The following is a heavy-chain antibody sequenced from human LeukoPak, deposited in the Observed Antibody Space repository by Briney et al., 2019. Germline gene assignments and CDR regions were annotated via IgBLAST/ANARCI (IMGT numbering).Heavy chain of an antibody. CDR1: EYSFTTYW. Sequence: GESLQISCKGSEYSFTTYWIGWVRQMPGKGLEWMGIIYPGDSDTRYSPSFQGQVTISADKSINTAYLQWRSLKASDTAMYYCARPGWYSSVYDLDIWGQGTMVTVSS. CDR2: IYPGDSDT. D-gene: IGHD6-19*01. CDR3: ARPGWYSSVYDLDI. J-gene: IGHJ3*02. V-gene: IGHV5-51*01.